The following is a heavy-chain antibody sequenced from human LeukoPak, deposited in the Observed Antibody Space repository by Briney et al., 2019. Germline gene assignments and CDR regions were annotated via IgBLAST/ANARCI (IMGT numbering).Heavy chain of an antibody. CDR1: GGSISSYY. CDR2: IYYSGST. J-gene: IGHJ6*03. V-gene: IGHV4-59*12. Sequence: SETLSLTCTVSGGSISSYYWSWIRQPPGKGLEWIGYIYYSGSTSYNPSLKSRVTISVDTSKNQFSLKLSSVTAADTAVYYCAKDRIEQQRILGRSTNYYSYYYMDVWGKGTTVTVSS. CDR3: AKDRIEQQRILGRSTNYYSYYYMDV. D-gene: IGHD6-13*01.